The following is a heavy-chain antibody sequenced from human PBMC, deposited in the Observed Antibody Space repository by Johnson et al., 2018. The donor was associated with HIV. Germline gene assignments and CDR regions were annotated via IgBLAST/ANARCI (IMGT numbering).Heavy chain of an antibody. CDR3: ARGSYYDSSGDAFDI. V-gene: IGHV3-66*02. J-gene: IGHJ3*02. CDR2: IYSGGST. Sequence: VQLVESGGGLVRPGGSLRLSCVASGFTVRSNYMSWVRQAPGKGLEWVSVIYSGGSTYYADSVTGRFTISRDNSKNTLYPQMNSLRAEDTAVYYCARGSYYDSSGDAFDIWGQGTMVTVSS. D-gene: IGHD3-22*01. CDR1: GFTVRSNY.